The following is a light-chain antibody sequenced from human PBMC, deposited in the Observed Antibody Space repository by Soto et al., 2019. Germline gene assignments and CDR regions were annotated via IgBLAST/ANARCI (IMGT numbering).Light chain of an antibody. CDR2: DAS. CDR1: QSFRGL. V-gene: IGKV3-20*01. J-gene: IGKJ1*01. Sequence: EVVLTQSPVTLSLSPGERSTLSCRASQSFRGLLAWYQQKPGQAPRLLIYDASNRATGIPARFSGSGSGTDFTLTISRLEPEDSAVYYCEQYGSSPRTFGQGTKVDIK. CDR3: EQYGSSPRT.